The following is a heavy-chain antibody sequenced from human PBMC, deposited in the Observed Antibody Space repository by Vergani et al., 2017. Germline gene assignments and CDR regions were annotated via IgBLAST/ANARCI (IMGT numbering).Heavy chain of an antibody. V-gene: IGHV4-59*01. J-gene: IGHJ4*02. CDR2: VEDRGYF. Sequence: QVQLQESGPGLVRPSETLSLTCTVSGRSLSGYYWNWIRQTPGEGLEWIGYVEDRGYFNYNPSLKTRVSMSSDTSNNQFSLMLSSVTVADTAVYYCARSIVSRDPPDYFGNWGQGTLGPVSS. D-gene: IGHD2-15*01. CDR1: GRSLSGYY. CDR3: ARSIVSRDPPDYFGN.